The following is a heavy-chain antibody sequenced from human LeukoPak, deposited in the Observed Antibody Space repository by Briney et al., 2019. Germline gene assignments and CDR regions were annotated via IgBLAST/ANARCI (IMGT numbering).Heavy chain of an antibody. J-gene: IGHJ2*01. CDR3: ARHHVYSSGWYGWYFDL. Sequence: SETLSLTCAVYGGSFSGYCWSWIRQPPGKGLEWIGEINHSGSTNYNPSLKSRVTISVDTSKNQFSLKLSSVTAADTAVYYCARHHVYSSGWYGWYFDLWGRGTLVTVSS. CDR1: GGSFSGYC. D-gene: IGHD6-19*01. V-gene: IGHV4-34*01. CDR2: INHSGST.